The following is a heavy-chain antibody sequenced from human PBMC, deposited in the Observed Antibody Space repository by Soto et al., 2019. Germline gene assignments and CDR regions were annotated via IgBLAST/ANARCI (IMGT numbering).Heavy chain of an antibody. Sequence: GESLKISCKRSGYSFTSYWIGWVRQMPGKGLEWMGIIYPGDSDTRYSPSFQGQVTISADKSISTAYLQWSSLKASDTAMYYCARQLDSSGYYWAIWGQGTMVTVS. J-gene: IGHJ3*02. D-gene: IGHD3-22*01. CDR1: GYSFTSYW. V-gene: IGHV5-51*01. CDR3: ARQLDSSGYYWAI. CDR2: IYPGDSDT.